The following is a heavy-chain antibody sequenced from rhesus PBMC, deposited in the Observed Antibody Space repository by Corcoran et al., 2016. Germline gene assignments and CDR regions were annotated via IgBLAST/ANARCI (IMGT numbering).Heavy chain of an antibody. CDR2: IYGRGGST. CDR1: GGSISDSYY. J-gene: IGHJ4*01. D-gene: IGHD2-39*02. CDR3: ARDPYCSGGVCYTDY. V-gene: IGHV4-106*01. Sequence: QVQLQESGPGLVKPSETLSLTCTVSGGSISDSYYWSWIRQPPGKGLEWMGRIYGRGGSTNNHPSIKRRVTIARDTSKNQFSLKLSSVTAADTAVYYCARDPYCSGGVCYTDYWGQGVLVTVSS.